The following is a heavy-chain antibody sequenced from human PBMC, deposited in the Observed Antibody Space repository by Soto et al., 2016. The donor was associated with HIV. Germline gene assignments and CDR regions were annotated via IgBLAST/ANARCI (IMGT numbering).Heavy chain of an antibody. J-gene: IGHJ4*02. Sequence: QLQLQESGPGLVKPSETLSLTCTVSGGSISSSSYYWGWIRQPPGKGLEWIGSIYYSGSTYYNPSLKSRVTISVDTSKNQFSLKLSSVTAADTAVYYCARHSLAAARRGGPRKNSPGPWDYWGQGTLVTVSS. CDR3: ARHSLAAARRGGPRKNSPGPWDY. CDR1: GGSISSSSYY. V-gene: IGHV4-39*01. CDR2: IYYSGST. D-gene: IGHD6-6*01.